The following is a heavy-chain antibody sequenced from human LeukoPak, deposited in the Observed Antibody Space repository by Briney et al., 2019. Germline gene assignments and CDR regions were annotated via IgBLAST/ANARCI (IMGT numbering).Heavy chain of an antibody. CDR3: AKDSSGYLDGY. CDR1: GGSISSSSYY. CDR2: SHYSGRT. V-gene: IGHV4-39*07. D-gene: IGHD3-22*01. J-gene: IGHJ4*02. Sequence: PSETLSLTCTVSGGSISSSSYYWGWIRQPPGKGLGWIGNSHYSGRTHYNPSLKSRVTISVDTSKNQFSLKLSSVTAADTAVYYCAKDSSGYLDGYWGQGTPVTVSS.